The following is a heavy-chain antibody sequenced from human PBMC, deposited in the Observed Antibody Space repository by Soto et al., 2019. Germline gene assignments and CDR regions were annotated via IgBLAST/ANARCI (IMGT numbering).Heavy chain of an antibody. CDR2: INHSGST. J-gene: IGHJ6*02. Sequence: SETLSLTCAVYGGSFSGYYWSWIRQPPGKGLEWIGEINHSGSTNYNPSLKSRVTISVDTSKNQFSLKLSSVTAADTAVYYCARLMVRGEYGMDVWGQGTTVTVSS. CDR1: GGSFSGYY. D-gene: IGHD3-10*01. CDR3: ARLMVRGEYGMDV. V-gene: IGHV4-34*01.